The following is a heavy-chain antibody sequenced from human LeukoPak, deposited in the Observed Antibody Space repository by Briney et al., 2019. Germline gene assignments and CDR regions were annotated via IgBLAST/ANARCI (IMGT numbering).Heavy chain of an antibody. D-gene: IGHD6-13*01. V-gene: IGHV4-4*07. CDR1: GGSISSYY. Sequence: SETLSLTCTVSGGSISSYYWSWIRQPAGKGLEWIGRIYTSGSTNYNPSLKSRVTMSVDTSKNQFSLKLNSVTAADTAVYYCRLATSRRKPSQQLVHEPPHFDYWGQGTLVTVSS. J-gene: IGHJ4*02. CDR2: IYTSGST. CDR3: RLATSRRKPSQQLVHEPPHFDY.